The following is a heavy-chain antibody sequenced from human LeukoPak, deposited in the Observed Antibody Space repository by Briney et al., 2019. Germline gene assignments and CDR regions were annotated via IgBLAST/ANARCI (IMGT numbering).Heavy chain of an antibody. CDR1: GFTLSSNY. D-gene: IGHD7-27*01. V-gene: IGHV3-66*02. J-gene: IGHJ4*02. CDR3: ARDRRLTGDDY. CDR2: IYSGGST. Sequence: PGGSLRLSCAASGFTLSSNYMSWVRQAPGKGLEWVSVIYSGGSTYYADSVKGRFTISRDNSKNTLYLQMNSLRAEDTAVYYCARDRRLTGDDYWGQGTRVTVSS.